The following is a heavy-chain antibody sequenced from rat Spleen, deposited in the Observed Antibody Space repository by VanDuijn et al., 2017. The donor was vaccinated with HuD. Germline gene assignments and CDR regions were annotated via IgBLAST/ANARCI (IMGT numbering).Heavy chain of an antibody. CDR2: MWYDGDT. CDR3: VRDRYFFEY. CDR1: GFSLTTNG. Sequence: QVQLKESGPGLMQPSETLSLTCSVSGFSLTTNGVGWVRQPSGKGLEWLGKMWYDGDTAYDSALKSRLSITRDTSKNQVFLKMNSLQTDETGTYYCVRDRYFFEYWDQGVMVTVSS. V-gene: IGHV2-34*01. J-gene: IGHJ2*01.